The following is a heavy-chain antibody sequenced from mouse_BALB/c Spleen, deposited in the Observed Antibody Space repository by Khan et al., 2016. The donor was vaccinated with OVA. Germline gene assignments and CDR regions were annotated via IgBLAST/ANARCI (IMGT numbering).Heavy chain of an antibody. CDR3: ARTARINY. J-gene: IGHJ2*01. V-gene: IGHV3-2*02. CDR2: ISYSGST. Sequence: EVQLQESGPGLVKPSQSLSLTCTVTGYSITSGYGWNWIRQFPGNQLEWMGYISYSGSTNYNASLKSRISITRDTSKNQFFLQLNSVTTEDTATYYCARTARINYWGQGTTLTVSS. CDR1: GYSITSGYG. D-gene: IGHD1-2*01.